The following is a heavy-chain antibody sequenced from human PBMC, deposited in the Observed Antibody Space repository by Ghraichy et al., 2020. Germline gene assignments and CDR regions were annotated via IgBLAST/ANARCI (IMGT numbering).Heavy chain of an antibody. Sequence: GGSLRLSCAASGFTFSSYWMHWVRQAPGKGLVWVSRINSDGSSTSYADSVKGRFTISRANAKNTLYLQMNSLRAEDTAVYYCASLVGATTRNYWGQGTLVTVSS. CDR3: ASLVGATTRNY. CDR1: GFTFSSYW. CDR2: INSDGSST. V-gene: IGHV3-74*01. D-gene: IGHD1-26*01. J-gene: IGHJ4*02.